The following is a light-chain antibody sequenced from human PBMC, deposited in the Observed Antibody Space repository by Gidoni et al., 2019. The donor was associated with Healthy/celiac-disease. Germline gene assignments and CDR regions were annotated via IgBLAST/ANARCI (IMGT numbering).Light chain of an antibody. CDR3: SSYTSSSTLGVV. CDR2: DVS. J-gene: IGLJ2*01. Sequence: QSALTQPASVSGSPGQSITISCPGTSSDVGGYNYVSWYQQQPGKATNLMIYDVSHRPSGVSNPFAGSKSGNTASLTISGLQAEDEADYYCSSYTSSSTLGVVFGGGTKLTVL. V-gene: IGLV2-14*03. CDR1: SSDVGGYNY.